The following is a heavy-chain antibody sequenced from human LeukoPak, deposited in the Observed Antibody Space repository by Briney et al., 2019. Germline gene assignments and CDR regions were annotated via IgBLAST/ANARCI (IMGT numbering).Heavy chain of an antibody. CDR1: GGSISSYY. CDR3: ARGDYGDYDLDY. V-gene: IGHV4-59*01. J-gene: IGHJ4*02. D-gene: IGHD4-17*01. Sequence: SSETLSLTCTVSGGSISSYYWSWIRQPPGKGLEWIGYIYYSGSTNYYPSLKSRVTISVDTSKNQFPLKLSSVTAADTAVYYCARGDYGDYDLDYWGQGTLVTVSS. CDR2: IYYSGST.